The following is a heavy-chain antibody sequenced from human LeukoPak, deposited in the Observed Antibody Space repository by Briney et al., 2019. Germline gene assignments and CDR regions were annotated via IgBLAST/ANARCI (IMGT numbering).Heavy chain of an antibody. J-gene: IGHJ3*02. D-gene: IGHD3-22*01. CDR1: GFTFSSYW. V-gene: IGHV3-7*01. Sequence: QTGGSLRLSCVASGFTFSSYWMSWVRQAPGKGLEWVANIKHDGNEKYYVDSVKGRFTISRDNAKNSLYLQMNSLRAEDTAVYYCTREGYDSSGLDAFDIWGQGTMATVSS. CDR2: IKHDGNEK. CDR3: TREGYDSSGLDAFDI.